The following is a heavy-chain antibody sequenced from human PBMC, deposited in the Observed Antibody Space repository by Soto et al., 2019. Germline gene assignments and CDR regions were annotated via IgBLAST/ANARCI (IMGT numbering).Heavy chain of an antibody. Sequence: VGSLRLSCAASGFTFSSYGMHWVRQAPGKGLEWVAVISYDGSNKYYADSVKGRFTISRDNSKNTLYLQMNSLRAEDTAVYYCAKCEGDYDFWSGPGMDVWGQGTTVTV. CDR1: GFTFSSYG. V-gene: IGHV3-30*18. J-gene: IGHJ6*02. D-gene: IGHD3-3*01. CDR3: AKCEGDYDFWSGPGMDV. CDR2: ISYDGSNK.